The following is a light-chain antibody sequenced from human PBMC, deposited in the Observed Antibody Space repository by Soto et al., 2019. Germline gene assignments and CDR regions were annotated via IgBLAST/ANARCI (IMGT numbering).Light chain of an antibody. V-gene: IGLV1-40*01. CDR1: SSNIGAGYD. CDR3: QSYDSSLSGYV. J-gene: IGLJ1*01. Sequence: QSVLTQPPSVSGAPGQRVTISCTGSSSNIGAGYDVHWYQQLPGTAPKLLIYGNSNRPSGVPDRFSGSKSGTSASRAITGIQDEDEACYYCQSYDSSLSGYVFGTGTKVTVL. CDR2: GNS.